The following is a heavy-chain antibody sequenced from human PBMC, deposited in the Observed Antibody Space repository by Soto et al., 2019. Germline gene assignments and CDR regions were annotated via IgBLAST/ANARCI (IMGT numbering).Heavy chain of an antibody. V-gene: IGHV1-18*01. CDR3: ARQQEVYGDYVGWFDP. CDR1: GYTFTSYG. CDR2: ISAYNGNT. D-gene: IGHD4-17*01. J-gene: IGHJ5*02. Sequence: ALVKVSCKASGYTFTSYGISWVRQAPGQGLEWMGWISAYNGNTNYAQKLQGRVTMTTDTSTSTAYMELRSLRSDDTAVYYCARQQEVYGDYVGWFDPWGQGTLVTVSS.